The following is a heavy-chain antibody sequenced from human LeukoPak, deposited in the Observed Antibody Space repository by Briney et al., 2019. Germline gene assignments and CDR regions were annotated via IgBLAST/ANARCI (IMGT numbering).Heavy chain of an antibody. CDR1: GYTFTGYY. V-gene: IGHV1-2*02. D-gene: IGHD6-13*01. Sequence: ASVKVSCKASGYTFTGYYMHWVRQAPGQGLELMGWMNPNSGGTNYLQNFQGRVTMTRDTSISTAYMELSRLRSDDTAVYYCARGRYSSSWDTPPEGVDPWGQGTLVTVSS. J-gene: IGHJ5*02. CDR2: MNPNSGGT. CDR3: ARGRYSSSWDTPPEGVDP.